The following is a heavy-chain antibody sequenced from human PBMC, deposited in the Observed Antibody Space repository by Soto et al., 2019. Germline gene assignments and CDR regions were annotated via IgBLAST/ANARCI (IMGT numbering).Heavy chain of an antibody. CDR2: FKAGSGDR. CDR1: VYIFTNYA. Sequence: QVQLVQSGAEVKKPGASVKVSCKTSVYIFTNYAVHWVRQAPGQRLEWMGWFKAGSGDRRYSQNFQGRVTLTGVTSASTAYMELTGLRSEDTAVYYCVRGIADSWFDPWGQGTLVTVSS. J-gene: IGHJ5*02. V-gene: IGHV1-3*01. CDR3: VRGIADSWFDP. D-gene: IGHD6-13*01.